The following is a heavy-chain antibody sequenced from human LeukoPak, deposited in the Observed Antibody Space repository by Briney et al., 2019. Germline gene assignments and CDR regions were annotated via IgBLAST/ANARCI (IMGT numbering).Heavy chain of an antibody. D-gene: IGHD1-26*01. CDR1: GFTFTSYG. Sequence: GGFLRLSCATSGFTFTSYGIHWVRQAPGKGLEWVAVISDDGSNKNYAASVKGRFTISRDNSKNTVYLQMNGLRAEDTAVYYCARDQSGTWTFDYWGQGTLVTVSS. CDR3: ARDQSGTWTFDY. J-gene: IGHJ4*02. V-gene: IGHV3-30*19. CDR2: ISDDGSNK.